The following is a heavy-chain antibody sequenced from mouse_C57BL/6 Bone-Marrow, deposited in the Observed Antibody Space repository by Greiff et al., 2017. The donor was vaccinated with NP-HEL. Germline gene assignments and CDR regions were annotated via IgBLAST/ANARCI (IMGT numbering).Heavy chain of an antibody. D-gene: IGHD2-1*01. CDR1: GYSITSGYY. Sequence: VQLKESGPGLVKPSQSLSLTCSVTGYSITSGYYWNWIRQFPGNKLEWMGYISYDGSNNYNPSLKNRISITRDTSKNQFFLKLNSVTTEDTATYYCARAVYYGNYVYWGQGTLVTVSA. J-gene: IGHJ3*01. CDR3: ARAVYYGNYVY. CDR2: ISYDGSN. V-gene: IGHV3-6*01.